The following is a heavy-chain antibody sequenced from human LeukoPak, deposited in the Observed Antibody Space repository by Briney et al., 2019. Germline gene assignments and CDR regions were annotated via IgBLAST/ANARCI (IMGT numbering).Heavy chain of an antibody. CDR3: AKFPDY. CDR2: IGGSGSDT. CDR1: GFTFTSYA. J-gene: IGHJ4*02. Sequence: GGSLRLSCAASGFTFTSYAMNWVRQAPGKGLEWVSSIGGSGSDTHYADSVKGRFTISRDNSKNTLFLQMNSLRAEDTAVYYCAKFPDYWGQGTLVTVSS. V-gene: IGHV3-23*01.